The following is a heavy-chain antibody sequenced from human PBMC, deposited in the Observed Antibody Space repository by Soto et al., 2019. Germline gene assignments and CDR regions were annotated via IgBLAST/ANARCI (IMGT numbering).Heavy chain of an antibody. CDR3: ARVRIAGAGGWEDWIDP. CDR1: GYTFTSYG. Sequence: QVQLVQSGAEVKKPGASVKVSCKASGYTFTSYGISWVRQAPGQGLEWMGWISAYNGNTNYAQKLQGRVTMTTDTPTSQAYRAVRSLGSHDTAGYYCARVRIAGAGGWEDWIDPWGQGTLVTVSS. V-gene: IGHV1-18*01. D-gene: IGHD6-13*01. J-gene: IGHJ5*02. CDR2: ISAYNGNT.